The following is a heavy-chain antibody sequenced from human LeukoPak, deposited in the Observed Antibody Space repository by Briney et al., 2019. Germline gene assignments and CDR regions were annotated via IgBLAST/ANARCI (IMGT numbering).Heavy chain of an antibody. J-gene: IGHJ4*02. Sequence: GGSLRLSCAVSGFTFSNYWMHWVRQVPGKGLVWVSRINNDGGYTTYADSVKGRFTISRDNAKNTLYLQMNSLRAEDTAVYYCASANSSSWPHEYDYWGQGTLVTVSS. D-gene: IGHD6-13*01. CDR3: ASANSSSWPHEYDY. V-gene: IGHV3-74*01. CDR1: GFTFSNYW. CDR2: INNDGGYT.